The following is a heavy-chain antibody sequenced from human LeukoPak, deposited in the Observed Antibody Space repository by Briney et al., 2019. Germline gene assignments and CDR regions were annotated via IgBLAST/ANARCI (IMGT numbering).Heavy chain of an antibody. CDR3: ARHSSGWYYYYYYMDV. CDR1: GFTFSSYW. CDR2: IKQDGSEK. D-gene: IGHD6-19*01. Sequence: GGSLRLSCAASGFTFSSYWMSWVRQAPGKGLEWVANIKQDGSEKYYVDSVKGRFTISRDNAKNSLYLQMNSLRAKDTAVYYCARHSSGWYYYYYYMDVWGKGTTVTVSS. J-gene: IGHJ6*03. V-gene: IGHV3-7*01.